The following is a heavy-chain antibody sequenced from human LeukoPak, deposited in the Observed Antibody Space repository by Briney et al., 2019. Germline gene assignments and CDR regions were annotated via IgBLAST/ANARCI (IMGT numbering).Heavy chain of an antibody. CDR3: ARDKGWFGELSS. CDR1: GGSISSGVYY. CDR2: IYYSGST. V-gene: IGHV4-31*03. D-gene: IGHD3-10*01. Sequence: TSQTLSLTCTVSGGSISSGVYYWSWIRQHPGKGLEWIGYIYYSGSTYYNPSLKSRVTISVDTSKNQFSLKLSSVTAADTAVYYCARDKGWFGELSSWGQGTLVTVSS. J-gene: IGHJ5*02.